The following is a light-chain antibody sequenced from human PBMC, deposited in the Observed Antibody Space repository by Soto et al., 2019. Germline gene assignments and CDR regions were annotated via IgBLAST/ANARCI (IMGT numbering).Light chain of an antibody. J-gene: IGKJ3*01. V-gene: IGKV3-20*01. Sequence: EIVLTQSPGTLSLSPGERATLSCRASQSVSSSYLAWYQQKPGQAPRLLIYGASSRAIGIPDRFSGSGSGTDFTLTISRREPEAWAVYYCQVYSNSYLFTFGPGTKVDI. CDR2: GAS. CDR1: QSVSSSY. CDR3: QVYSNSYLFT.